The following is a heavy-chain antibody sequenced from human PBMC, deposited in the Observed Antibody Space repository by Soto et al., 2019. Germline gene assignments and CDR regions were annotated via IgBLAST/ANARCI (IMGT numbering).Heavy chain of an antibody. Sequence: KTSETLSLTCTVSGGSISSYYWSWIRQPPGKGLEWIGYIYYSGSTNYNPSLKSRVTISVDTSKNQFSLKLSSVTAADTAVYYCARVRSDYYFDYWGQGTLVTVSS. D-gene: IGHD1-26*01. CDR3: ARVRSDYYFDY. CDR1: GGSISSYY. CDR2: IYYSGST. J-gene: IGHJ4*02. V-gene: IGHV4-59*01.